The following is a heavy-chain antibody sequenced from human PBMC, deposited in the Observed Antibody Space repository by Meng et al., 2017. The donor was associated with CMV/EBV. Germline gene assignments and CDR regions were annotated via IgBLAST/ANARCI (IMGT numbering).Heavy chain of an antibody. CDR2: ISSSGSTI. CDR3: ASGSGYFDY. CDR1: GFTFSSYE. V-gene: IGHV3-48*03. Sequence: GRSLRLSCAASGFTFSSYEMNWVRQAPGKGLEWVSYISSSGSTIYYADSVKGRFTISRDNAKNSLYLQMNSLRAEDTAVYYCASGSGYFDYWGQGTLVTVSS. D-gene: IGHD1-14*01. J-gene: IGHJ4*02.